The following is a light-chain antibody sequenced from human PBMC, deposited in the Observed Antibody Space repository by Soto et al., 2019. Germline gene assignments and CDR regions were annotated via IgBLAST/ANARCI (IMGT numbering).Light chain of an antibody. CDR1: QSVRSD. Sequence: EIVMTQSPATLSVSPGERVTLSCRASQSVRSDLAWYQQKPGQSPRLLIYGASTRATGIPARFSGSGSGTDFTLTISRLEPDFFALYYCQQNGSSPRTFGPGTKVDIK. CDR2: GAS. J-gene: IGKJ1*01. CDR3: QQNGSSPRT. V-gene: IGKV3-20*01.